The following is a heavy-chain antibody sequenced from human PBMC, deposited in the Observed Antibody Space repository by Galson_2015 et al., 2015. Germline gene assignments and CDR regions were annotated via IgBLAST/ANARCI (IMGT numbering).Heavy chain of an antibody. CDR3: ARVSCSSTSCYAGWLDY. J-gene: IGHJ4*02. Sequence: SLRLSCAASGFTFSSYSMNWVRQAPGKGLEWVSYISSSSTIYYADSVKGRFTISRDNAKNSLYLQMNSLRDEDTAVYYCARVSCSSTSCYAGWLDYWGQGTLVTVSS. V-gene: IGHV3-48*02. D-gene: IGHD2-2*01. CDR1: GFTFSSYS. CDR2: ISSSSTI.